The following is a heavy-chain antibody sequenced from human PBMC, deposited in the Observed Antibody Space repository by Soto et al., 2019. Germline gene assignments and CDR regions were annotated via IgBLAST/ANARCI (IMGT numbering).Heavy chain of an antibody. J-gene: IGHJ5*02. V-gene: IGHV1-8*01. CDR1: GYTFTSYD. CDR3: ARGRMWKTPQVPEFLPDH. CDR2: MNPTSGNT. Sequence: QVPLVQSGAEVKKPGASVKVSCKASGYTFTSYDINWVRQATGQGLEWMGWMNPTSGNTGYAQKFQGRGTMTRNTSLTTAYMELSSLRSEDTAVYYCARGRMWKTPQVPEFLPDHWGQGTLVTVSS. D-gene: IGHD1-1*01.